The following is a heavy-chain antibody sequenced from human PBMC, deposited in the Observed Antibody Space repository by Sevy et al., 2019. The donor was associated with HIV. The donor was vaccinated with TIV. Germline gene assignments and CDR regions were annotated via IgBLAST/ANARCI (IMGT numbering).Heavy chain of an antibody. CDR3: TTVAVVVPAAMGYYYGMDV. V-gene: IGHV3-15*01. Sequence: GGSLRLSCAASGFTFSNAWMSWVRQAPGKGLEWVGRIKSKTDGGPTDNAAPVKGRFTISRDDSKNTLYLQMNSLKTEDTAVYYCTTVAVVVPAAMGYYYGMDVWGQGTTVTIS. CDR1: GFTFSNAW. CDR2: IKSKTDGGPT. D-gene: IGHD2-2*01. J-gene: IGHJ6*02.